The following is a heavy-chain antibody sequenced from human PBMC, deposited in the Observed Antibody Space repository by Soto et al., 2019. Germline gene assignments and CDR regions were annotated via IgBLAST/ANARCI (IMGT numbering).Heavy chain of an antibody. CDR1: GGSIINYY. D-gene: IGHD3-10*01. V-gene: IGHV4-59*01. CDR2: ISYTGTT. Sequence: QVQLQESGPGLLKPSETLSLTCTVSGGSIINYYWSWVRQSPGKGLEWIENISYTGTTNYNPSLKSRVTMSVDKSQNQCSLSLSSVTAADSAVYYCEREASSGGMDVWGQGTTVTVSS. J-gene: IGHJ6*02. CDR3: EREASSGGMDV.